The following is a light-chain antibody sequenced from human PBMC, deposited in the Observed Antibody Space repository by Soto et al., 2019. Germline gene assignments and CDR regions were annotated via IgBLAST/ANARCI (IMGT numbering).Light chain of an antibody. V-gene: IGKV3-20*01. CDR2: GAS. Sequence: DIVLTQSPGTLSLSPGERATLSCRASQSVSSTYLAWYQQKPGQAPRLLIYGASSRATDIPDRFSGSGSGTDFTLTISRLEPEDSAVYYCQQYGSSPFTFGQGTKLEIK. CDR3: QQYGSSPFT. J-gene: IGKJ2*01. CDR1: QSVSSTY.